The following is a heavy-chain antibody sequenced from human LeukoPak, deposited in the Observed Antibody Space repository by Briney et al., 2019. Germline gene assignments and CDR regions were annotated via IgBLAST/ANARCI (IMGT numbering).Heavy chain of an antibody. V-gene: IGHV3-74*01. J-gene: IGHJ4*02. CDR2: INRDGSTT. CDR3: ARDKKSGESSEIDY. CDR1: GIIFGYYW. D-gene: IGHD3-10*01. Sequence: PGWLLRFCGAASGIIFGYYWEHWVHQAPGKRLVWVSRINRDGSTTNYADSVKGRFTVSSDNAKNTLNLQMNSLRAEDTAVYYCARDKKSGESSEIDYWGQGTLVTVSS.